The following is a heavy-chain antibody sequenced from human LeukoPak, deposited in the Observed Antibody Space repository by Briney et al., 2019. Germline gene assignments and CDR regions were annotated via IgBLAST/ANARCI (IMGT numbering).Heavy chain of an antibody. D-gene: IGHD3-10*01. CDR3: ARRSSYYYGSGSYYFDY. J-gene: IGHJ4*02. V-gene: IGHV1-18*01. CDR2: ISAYNGNT. CDR1: GYTFTSYG. Sequence: ASVKVSCKASGYTFTSYGISWVRQAPGQGLEWMGWISAYNGNTNYAQKLQGRVTMTRDTSTSTVYMELSSLRSEDTAVYYCARRSSYYYGSGSYYFDYWGQGTLVTVSS.